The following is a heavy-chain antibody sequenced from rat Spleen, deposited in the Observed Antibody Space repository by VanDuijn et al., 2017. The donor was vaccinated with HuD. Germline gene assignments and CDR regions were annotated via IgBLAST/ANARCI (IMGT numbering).Heavy chain of an antibody. CDR1: GFSLTSYN. Sequence: QVQLKESGPGLVQPSQTLSLTCTVSGFSLTSYNVHWIRQPTGKGLEWMGVIWTAGSTDYNSALKSRLSISRDTSKSQVFLKMNSLQSEDTATYSCARDFGPFGITYWGQGVMVTVSS. D-gene: IGHD4-3*01. CDR3: ARDFGPFGITY. V-gene: IGHV2-30*01. CDR2: IWTAGST. J-gene: IGHJ2*01.